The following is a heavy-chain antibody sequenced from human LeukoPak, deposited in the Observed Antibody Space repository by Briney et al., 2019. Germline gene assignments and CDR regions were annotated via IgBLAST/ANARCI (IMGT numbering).Heavy chain of an antibody. CDR1: GGSISSNSYY. V-gene: IGHV4-39*07. CDR3: ARDRLYDYVWGSYRSNGMDV. D-gene: IGHD3-16*02. CDR2: IYYSGST. Sequence: PSETLSLTCTVSGGSISSNSYYWGWIRQPPGKGLEWIGSIYYSGSTYYNPSLKSRVTISVDTSKNQFSLKLSSVTAADTAVYYCARDRLYDYVWGSYRSNGMDVWGQGTTVTVSS. J-gene: IGHJ6*02.